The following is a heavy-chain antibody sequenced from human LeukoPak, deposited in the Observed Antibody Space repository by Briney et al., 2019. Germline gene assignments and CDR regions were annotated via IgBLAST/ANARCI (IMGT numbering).Heavy chain of an antibody. V-gene: IGHV4-4*02. Sequence: PSGTLSLTCAVSGDSISNNNWWTWVRQPPGKGLEWIGQIYHSGSTYSNLSLKSRVTISIDKSKNQFSLTLSSVTAADTAVYYCARGRAVAGTRWFDPWGQGTLVTVSS. CDR3: ARGRAVAGTRWFDP. CDR2: IYHSGST. CDR1: GDSISNNNW. D-gene: IGHD6-19*01. J-gene: IGHJ5*02.